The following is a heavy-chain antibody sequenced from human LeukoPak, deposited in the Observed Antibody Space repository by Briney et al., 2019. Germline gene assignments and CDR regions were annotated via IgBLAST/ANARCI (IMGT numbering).Heavy chain of an antibody. CDR2: ISGNGGST. D-gene: IGHD3-22*01. Sequence: PGGSLRLSCAASGFTFSSYAMDWVRQAPGKGLEWVSTISGNGGSTYYADSVKGRFTISRDNSKDTLYLQMNSLRAEDTAVYYCAEDHHFYDTSSSHPRLDYWGQGTLVTVSS. J-gene: IGHJ4*02. CDR1: GFTFSSYA. V-gene: IGHV3-23*01. CDR3: AEDHHFYDTSSSHPRLDY.